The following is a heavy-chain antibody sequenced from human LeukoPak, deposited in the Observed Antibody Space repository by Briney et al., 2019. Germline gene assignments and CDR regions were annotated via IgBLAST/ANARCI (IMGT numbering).Heavy chain of an antibody. CDR2: IYYSGST. CDR1: GGSISSSSYY. D-gene: IGHD3-10*01. V-gene: IGHV4-39*07. CDR3: ARGGYYGSGNDFRFDP. Sequence: SETLSLTCTVSGGSISSSSYYWGWIRRPPGKGLEWIGSIYYSGSTNYKPSLKSRVTISVDTSKNQFSLKLNSVTAADTAVYYCARGGYYGSGNDFRFDPWGQGTLVTVSS. J-gene: IGHJ5*02.